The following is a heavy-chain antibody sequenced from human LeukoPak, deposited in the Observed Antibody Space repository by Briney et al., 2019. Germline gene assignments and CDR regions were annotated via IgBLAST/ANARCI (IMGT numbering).Heavy chain of an antibody. Sequence: GASVKVSCKASGYTFTSYDINWVRQATGQGLEWMGWMNPNSGNTGYAQKFQGRVTMTRNTSISTAYMELSSLRSEDTAVYYCARFFYDSTPSAFDIWGQGTMVTVSS. V-gene: IGHV1-8*01. J-gene: IGHJ3*02. CDR3: ARFFYDSTPSAFDI. D-gene: IGHD3-22*01. CDR2: MNPNSGNT. CDR1: GYTFTSYD.